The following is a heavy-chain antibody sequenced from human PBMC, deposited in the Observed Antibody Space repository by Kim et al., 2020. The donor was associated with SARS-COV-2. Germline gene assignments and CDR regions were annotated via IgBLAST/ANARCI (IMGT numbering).Heavy chain of an antibody. CDR3: ARGASAGDGMDV. D-gene: IGHD3-10*01. V-gene: IGHV1-8*01. Sequence: GYAQKFQGRVTMTRNTSISTAYMELSSLRSEDTAVYYCARGASAGDGMDVWGQGTTVTVSS. J-gene: IGHJ6*02.